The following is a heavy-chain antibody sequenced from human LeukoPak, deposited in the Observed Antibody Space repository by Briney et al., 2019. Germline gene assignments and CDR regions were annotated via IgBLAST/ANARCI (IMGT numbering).Heavy chain of an antibody. V-gene: IGHV3-9*01. Sequence: GRSLRLSCAASGFTFDGYAMHWVRQAPGKGLEWVSGISWNSGSIGYADSVKGRFTTSRDNAKNSLYLQMNSLRAEDTALYYCARDGLPDAFDIWGQGTMVTVSS. CDR2: ISWNSGSI. J-gene: IGHJ3*02. CDR1: GFTFDGYA. CDR3: ARDGLPDAFDI. D-gene: IGHD3/OR15-3a*01.